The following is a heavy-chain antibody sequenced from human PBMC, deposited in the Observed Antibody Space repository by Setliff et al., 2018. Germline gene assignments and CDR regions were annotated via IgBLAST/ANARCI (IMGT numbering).Heavy chain of an antibody. V-gene: IGHV3-30*02. CDR1: GFTFSSYS. CDR2: IRYDGNNK. D-gene: IGHD4-17*01. CDR3: AKDTVNDGFWDFDS. Sequence: PGGSLRLSCAASGFTFSSYSVSWVRQAPGKGLEWVAFIRYDGNNKYYADSVKGRFIISRDNSKNSCFLQMNNLRVEDTATYYCAKDTVNDGFWDFDSWGQGIVVTVSS. J-gene: IGHJ4*02.